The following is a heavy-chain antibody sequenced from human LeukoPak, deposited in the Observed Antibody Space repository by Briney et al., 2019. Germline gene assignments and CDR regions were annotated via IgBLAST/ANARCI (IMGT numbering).Heavy chain of an antibody. Sequence: GGSLRLSCVASGFALSTYWMDWVRQAPGKGPVWISHISGDGSRTSYADSVKGRFTIFRDNAKNTLYLQMNSLRAEDTAVYYCGRNSGYDTLDYWGQGTLVTVSS. J-gene: IGHJ4*02. D-gene: IGHD5-12*01. CDR3: GRNSGYDTLDY. V-gene: IGHV3-74*01. CDR2: ISGDGSRT. CDR1: GFALSTYW.